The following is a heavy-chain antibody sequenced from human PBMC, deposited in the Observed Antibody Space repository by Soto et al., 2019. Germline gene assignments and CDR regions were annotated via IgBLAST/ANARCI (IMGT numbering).Heavy chain of an antibody. Sequence: SETLSLTCTVSGGSVSSGSYHWSWIRQPPGKGLEWIGYIHYRGNTNYNPSLKSRVTISVDTSKNQFSLKLSSVTAADTAVYYCARELEPTRLDYWGQGTPVTVSS. J-gene: IGHJ4*02. CDR2: IHYRGNT. CDR1: GGSVSSGSYH. CDR3: ARELEPTRLDY. D-gene: IGHD1-1*01. V-gene: IGHV4-61*01.